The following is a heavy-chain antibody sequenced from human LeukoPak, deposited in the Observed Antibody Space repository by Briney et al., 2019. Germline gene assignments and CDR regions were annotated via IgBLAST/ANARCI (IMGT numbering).Heavy chain of an antibody. Sequence: PGGSLRLSCVASGFSFSSYSMNWVRQAPGKGLEWVSYISRSGSTTYYADSVKGRFTISRDNAKNSLYLQMNSLRDEDTAVYYCARSEGDLSLGFDYWGQGTLVTVSS. CDR2: ISRSGSTT. J-gene: IGHJ4*02. CDR3: ARSEGDLSLGFDY. V-gene: IGHV3-48*02. CDR1: GFSFSSYS. D-gene: IGHD3-16*02.